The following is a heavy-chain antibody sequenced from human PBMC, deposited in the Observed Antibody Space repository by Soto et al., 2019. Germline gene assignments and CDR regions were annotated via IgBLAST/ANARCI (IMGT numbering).Heavy chain of an antibody. CDR1: GFTFSSYG. CDR2: ISYDGSNK. D-gene: IGHD5-18*01. Sequence: GSLRLSCAASGFTFSSYGMHWVRQAPGKGLEWVAVISYDGSNKYYADSVKGRFTISRDNSKNTLYLQMNSLRAEDTAVYYCAKPSSRGYSYGYPDVWGQGTTVTVSS. J-gene: IGHJ6*02. V-gene: IGHV3-30*18. CDR3: AKPSSRGYSYGYPDV.